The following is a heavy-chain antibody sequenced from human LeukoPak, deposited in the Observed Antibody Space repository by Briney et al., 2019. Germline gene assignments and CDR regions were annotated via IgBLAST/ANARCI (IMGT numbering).Heavy chain of an antibody. Sequence: SVKVSCKASGGTFSSYAISWVRQAPGQGLEWMGGIIPIFGTANYAQKFQGRVTITADKSTSTAYMELSSLRSEDTALYYCARTVPRRTIVGTTRVDSWGQGTLVTVSS. CDR1: GGTFSSYA. CDR2: IIPIFGTA. D-gene: IGHD1-26*01. V-gene: IGHV1-69*06. CDR3: ARTVPRRTIVGTTRVDS. J-gene: IGHJ4*02.